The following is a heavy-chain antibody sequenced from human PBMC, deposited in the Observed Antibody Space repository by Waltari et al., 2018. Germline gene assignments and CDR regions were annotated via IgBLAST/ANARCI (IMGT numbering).Heavy chain of an antibody. CDR2: TRFDERDK. V-gene: IGHV3-30*02. J-gene: IGHJ4*02. CDR3: ARHLYSIDYLELDN. CDR1: GFGFKFYN. Sequence: QVHLVESGGGVVQAGGSLRLSCSAAGFGFKFYNMHWVRQAPGRGLEWVAFTRFDERDKQYIPSVRGRFTISRDNSKYILYLQLNSLRAEDTAVYYCARHLYSIDYLELDNWGQGTLVTVSS. D-gene: IGHD3-22*01.